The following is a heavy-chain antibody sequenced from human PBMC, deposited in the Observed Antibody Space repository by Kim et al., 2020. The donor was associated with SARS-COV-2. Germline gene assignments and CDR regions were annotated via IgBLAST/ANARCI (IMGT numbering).Heavy chain of an antibody. V-gene: IGHV6-1*01. Sequence: ASGKSRITINPDTSTNQFSLQLDSVTPEDTAVYYCARGLPYSSNYWVFDYWGQGTLVTVSS. D-gene: IGHD6-13*01. J-gene: IGHJ4*02. CDR3: ARGLPYSSNYWVFDY.